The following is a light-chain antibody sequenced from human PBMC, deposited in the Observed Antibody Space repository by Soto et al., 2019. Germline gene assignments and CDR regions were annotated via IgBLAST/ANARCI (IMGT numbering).Light chain of an antibody. Sequence: QSVLTQPASVSGSPGQSITISCTGTSSDVGSYNLVSWYQPHPGKAPKLMIYEGSKRPSGISNRFSGSKSGNTASLTISGLQAEDEAEYYCCSYADSSRIYVFGSGTKLTVL. J-gene: IGLJ1*01. V-gene: IGLV2-23*01. CDR3: CSYADSSRIYV. CDR1: SSDVGSYNL. CDR2: EGS.